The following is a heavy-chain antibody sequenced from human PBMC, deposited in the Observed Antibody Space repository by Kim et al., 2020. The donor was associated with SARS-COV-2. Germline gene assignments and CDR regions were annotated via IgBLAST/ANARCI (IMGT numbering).Heavy chain of an antibody. CDR3: TRGRKGWELH. CDR1: GFTFGDYA. D-gene: IGHD1-26*01. J-gene: IGHJ4*02. CDR2: IRSKAYGGTT. V-gene: IGHV3-49*04. Sequence: GGSLRLSCTASGFTFGDYAMSWVRQAPGKGLEWVGFIRSKAYGGTTEYAASVKGRFTISRDDSKSIAYLQMNSLKTEDTAVYYCTRGRKGWELHWGQGTLVTVSS.